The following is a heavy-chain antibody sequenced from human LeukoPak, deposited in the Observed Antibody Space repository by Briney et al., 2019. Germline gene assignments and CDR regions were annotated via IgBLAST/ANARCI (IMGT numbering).Heavy chain of an antibody. CDR1: GGSISTYY. J-gene: IGHJ4*02. V-gene: IGHV4-59*01. Sequence: KSSETLSLTCSVSGGSISTYYWTWIRQPPGKGLEWIGYIYYSGSTNYNPSLKSRVTISLDTSKNQFPLKLSSVTAADTAVYYCARAILSGYPDSWGQGTLVIVFS. D-gene: IGHD3-3*01. CDR2: IYYSGST. CDR3: ARAILSGYPDS.